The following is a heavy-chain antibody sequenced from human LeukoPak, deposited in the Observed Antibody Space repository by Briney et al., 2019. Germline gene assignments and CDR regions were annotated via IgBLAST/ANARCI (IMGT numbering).Heavy chain of an antibody. CDR2: ISSKANDGTT. J-gene: IGHJ4*02. CDR1: GFTLGNVW. V-gene: IGHV3-15*07. CDR3: ITVSLSVPH. D-gene: IGHD3-10*01. Sequence: GGSLRLSCAASGFTLGNVWINWIRQAPGKGLEWVGRISSKANDGTTDYAAPVKGRFTISRDDSKNTLDLQMNSLKIEDTAIYYCITVSLSVPHWGQGTQVTVSS.